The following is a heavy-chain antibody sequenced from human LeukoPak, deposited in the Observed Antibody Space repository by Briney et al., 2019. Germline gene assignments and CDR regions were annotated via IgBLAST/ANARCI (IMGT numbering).Heavy chain of an antibody. CDR3: ARDQGIRLVSLDNWFDP. CDR1: GDSISSANYY. J-gene: IGHJ5*02. Sequence: KSSETLSLTCTVSGDSISSANYYWGWVRQPPGKGLEWIGSIYFSGSTYYNPSLKSRVTISVETSKVQFSLKLSSVTAADTAVYYCARDQGIRLVSLDNWFDPWGQGTLVTVSS. CDR2: IYFSGST. D-gene: IGHD2/OR15-2a*01. V-gene: IGHV4-39*07.